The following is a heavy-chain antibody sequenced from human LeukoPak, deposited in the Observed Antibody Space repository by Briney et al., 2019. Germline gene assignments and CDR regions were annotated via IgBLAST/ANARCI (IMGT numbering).Heavy chain of an antibody. J-gene: IGHJ4*02. CDR2: IYHSGST. CDR1: GGSISSSNW. D-gene: IGHD3-22*01. V-gene: IGHV4-4*02. Sequence: SGTLSLTCAVSGGSISSSNWWSWVRQPPGKGLEWIGEIYHSGSTNYNPSLKSRVTISVDKSKNQFSLNLSSVTAADTAVYYCARAPHFFDTSGSRYYFDYWGQGALVTVSS. CDR3: ARAPHFFDTSGSRYYFDY.